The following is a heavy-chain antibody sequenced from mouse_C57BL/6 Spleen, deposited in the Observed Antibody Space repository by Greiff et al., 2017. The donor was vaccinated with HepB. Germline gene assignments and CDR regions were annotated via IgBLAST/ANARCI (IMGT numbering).Heavy chain of an antibody. D-gene: IGHD2-5*01. CDR2: INYDGSST. V-gene: IGHV5-16*01. J-gene: IGHJ4*01. CDR1: GFTFSDYY. Sequence: EVKLMESEGGLVQPGSSMKLSCTASGFTFSDYYMAWVRQVPEKGLEWVANINYDGSSTYYLDSLKSRFIISRDNAKNILYLQMSSLKSEDTATYYCARYYSKGGYAMDYWGQGTSVTVSS. CDR3: ARYYSKGGYAMDY.